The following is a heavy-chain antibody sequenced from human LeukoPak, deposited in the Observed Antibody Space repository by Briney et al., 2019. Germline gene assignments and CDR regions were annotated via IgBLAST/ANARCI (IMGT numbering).Heavy chain of an antibody. Sequence: ASVKVSCKASGGTFSSYAISWVRQAPGQGLEWVGWISGDKGPTYYAQKLQGRVTLTTDTSTSTAYMELTNLRSDDTAVYYCARGGYSDYWGQGTLVTVSS. V-gene: IGHV1-18*01. CDR2: ISGDKGPT. D-gene: IGHD2-15*01. CDR1: GGTFSSYA. CDR3: ARGGYSDY. J-gene: IGHJ4*02.